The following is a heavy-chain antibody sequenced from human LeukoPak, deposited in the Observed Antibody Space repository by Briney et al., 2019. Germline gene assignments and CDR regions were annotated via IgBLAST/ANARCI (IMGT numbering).Heavy chain of an antibody. V-gene: IGHV3-23*01. J-gene: IGHJ4*02. Sequence: GGSLRLSCAASGFTFSSYAMSWVRQAPGKGLEWVSAISGSGGSTYCADSVKGRFTISRDNSKNTLYLQMNSLRDEDTAVYYCAKGQGYNYGDSIDYWGQGTLVTVSS. CDR3: AKGQGYNYGDSIDY. D-gene: IGHD4-17*01. CDR1: GFTFSSYA. CDR2: ISGSGGST.